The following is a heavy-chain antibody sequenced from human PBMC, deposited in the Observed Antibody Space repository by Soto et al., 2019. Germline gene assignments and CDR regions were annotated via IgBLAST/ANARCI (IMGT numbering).Heavy chain of an antibody. V-gene: IGHV1-18*01. CDR2: ISGYNSDT. CDR3: ARDRCSTTSCEADF. D-gene: IGHD2-2*01. CDR1: GYTFSNYG. J-gene: IGHJ4*02. Sequence: QVQLVQSGGEVKKPGASVKVSCRASGYTFSNYGISWVRQAPGQGLEWMGWISGYNSDTNYAQKFQGRVTMTTDTFTNTVYMELGGLRSDDTPVYYCARDRCSTTSCEADFWGQGTLVTVSS.